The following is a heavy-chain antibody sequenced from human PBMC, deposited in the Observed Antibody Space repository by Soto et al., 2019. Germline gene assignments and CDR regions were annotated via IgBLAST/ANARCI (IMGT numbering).Heavy chain of an antibody. CDR3: ARLKVNDYGDYNFDY. CDR1: GGTFSSYA. V-gene: IGHV1-69*13. Sequence: SVKVSCKASGGTFSSYAISWVRQAPGQGLEWMGGIIPIFGTANYAQKFQGRVTITADESTSTAYMELSSLRSEDTAVYYCARLKVNDYGDYNFDYWGQGTLVTFSS. CDR2: IIPIFGTA. J-gene: IGHJ4*02. D-gene: IGHD4-17*01.